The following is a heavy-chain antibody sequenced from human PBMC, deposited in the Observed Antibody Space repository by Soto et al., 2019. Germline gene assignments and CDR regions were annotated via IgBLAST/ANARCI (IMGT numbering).Heavy chain of an antibody. J-gene: IGHJ5*02. CDR2: INTDGSRT. CDR3: ARVASGSYDWFDP. Sequence: EVQLVESGGGLVQPGGSLRLSCAASKFTFSRYGMHWVRQAPGKGLMWVSRINTDGSRTTYADSVKGRFTISRDKAKNTVFLDMNSLRAEDTAVYYCARVASGSYDWFDPWGQGTLVTVSS. D-gene: IGHD1-26*01. CDR1: KFTFSRYG. V-gene: IGHV3-74*03.